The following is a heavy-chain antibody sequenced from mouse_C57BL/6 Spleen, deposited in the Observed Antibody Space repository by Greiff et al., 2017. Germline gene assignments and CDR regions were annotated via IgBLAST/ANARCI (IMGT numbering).Heavy chain of an antibody. CDR3: ASVYYYAMDD. V-gene: IGHV2-2*01. Sequence: QVQLKQSGPGLVQPSQSLSITCTVSGFSLTSYGVHWVRQSPGKGLEWLGVIWRGGSTDYNAAFISRLSISKDNSKSQVFFKMNSLQADDTAIYYCASVYYYAMDDWGQGASVTVSS. CDR1: GFSLTSYG. CDR2: IWRGGST. J-gene: IGHJ4*01.